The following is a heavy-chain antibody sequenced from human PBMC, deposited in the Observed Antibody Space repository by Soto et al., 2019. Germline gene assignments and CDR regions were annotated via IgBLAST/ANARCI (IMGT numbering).Heavy chain of an antibody. V-gene: IGHV3-23*01. CDR3: ANGWEDVLIWFRDQNYYYFYMDV. CDR1: GFTFSSYA. D-gene: IGHD3-10*01. Sequence: EVQLLESGGGLVQPGGSLRLSCAASGFTFSSYAMSWVRQAPGKGLEWVSAISGSGGSTYYADSVKGRFTISRDNSKNTLYLQMNSLRADDTSVYYCANGWEDVLIWFRDQNYYYFYMDVWGKGTAVTVSS. CDR2: ISGSGGST. J-gene: IGHJ6*03.